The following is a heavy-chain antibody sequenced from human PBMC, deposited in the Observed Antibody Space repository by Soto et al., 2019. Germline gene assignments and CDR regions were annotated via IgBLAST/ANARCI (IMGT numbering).Heavy chain of an antibody. J-gene: IGHJ4*02. CDR3: AKSLDNWNDVWYFDY. V-gene: IGHV3-30*18. D-gene: IGHD1-20*01. Sequence: GGSLRLSCAASGFTFSSYGMHWVRQAPGKGLEWVAVISYDGSNKYYADSVKGRFTISRDNSKNTLYLQMNSLRAEDTAVYYCAKSLDNWNDVWYFDYWGQGTLVTVSS. CDR1: GFTFSSYG. CDR2: ISYDGSNK.